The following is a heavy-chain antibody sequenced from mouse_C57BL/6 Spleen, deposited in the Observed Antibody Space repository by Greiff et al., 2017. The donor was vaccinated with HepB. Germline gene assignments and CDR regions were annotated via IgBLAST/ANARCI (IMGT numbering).Heavy chain of an antibody. V-gene: IGHV1-64*01. J-gene: IGHJ2*01. CDR1: GYTFTSYW. CDR3: ARSGRGTVVDY. D-gene: IGHD1-1*01. Sequence: QVQLQQSGAELVKPGASVKLSCKASGYTFTSYWMHWVKQRPGQGLEWIGMIHPNSGSTNYNEKFKSKATLTVDKSSSTAYMQLSSLTSEDSAVYYCARSGRGTVVDYWGQGTTLTVSS. CDR2: IHPNSGST.